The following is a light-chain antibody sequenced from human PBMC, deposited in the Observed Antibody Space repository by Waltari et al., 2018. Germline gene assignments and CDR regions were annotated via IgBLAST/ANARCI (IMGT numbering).Light chain of an antibody. CDR3: QQRSDWQ. Sequence: EIVLTQSPATLSLSPGDRATLSCRASQTVTSHLAWYQQKPGQAPRLLIYNASNRANGIPARFSGSGSGTDFTLTISSLEPEDFAVYYCQQRSDWQFGQGTKVEIK. CDR2: NAS. CDR1: QTVTSH. J-gene: IGKJ1*01. V-gene: IGKV3-11*01.